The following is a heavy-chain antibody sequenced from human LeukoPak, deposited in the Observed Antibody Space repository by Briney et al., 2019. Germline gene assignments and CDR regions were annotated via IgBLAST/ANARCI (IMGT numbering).Heavy chain of an antibody. D-gene: IGHD1-26*01. Sequence: ASVTLSCKASGSTFTCYVMHWVCQPGAPGVGWMGWINAGNGNTKYSQKFQGRVTITRDTSASTAYMELSSLRPEDTAVYYCARVPYSGSYYIDWGQGTLVTVSS. V-gene: IGHV1-3*01. J-gene: IGHJ4*02. CDR2: INAGNGNT. CDR1: GSTFTCYV. CDR3: ARVPYSGSYYID.